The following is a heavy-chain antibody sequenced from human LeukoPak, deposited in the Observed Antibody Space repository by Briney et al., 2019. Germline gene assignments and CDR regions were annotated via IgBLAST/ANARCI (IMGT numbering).Heavy chain of an antibody. V-gene: IGHV4-59*01. CDR1: GGSLSSYY. CDR3: ARAGRGDGDYGIYGMQV. J-gene: IGHJ6*02. CDR2: IYCSRST. D-gene: IGHD4-17*01. Sequence: SEAPSLTSVVSGGSLSSYYWSWIRQPPGEGLERMGHIYCSRSTSYNPSLMSGVSISVDPYKNKFSLKLSTVAAADTAVYYCARAGRGDGDYGIYGMQVWGQGTTVTVSS.